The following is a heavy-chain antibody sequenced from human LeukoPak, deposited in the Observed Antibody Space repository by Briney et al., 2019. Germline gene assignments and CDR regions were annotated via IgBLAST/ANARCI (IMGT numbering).Heavy chain of an antibody. CDR1: GGSISSYY. CDR2: IYYSGST. Sequence: SETLSLTCTVSGGSISSYYWSWIRQPPGKGLEWIGYIYYSGSTNYNPSLKSRVTISVDTSKNQFSLKLSSVTAADTAVYYCARDRYYDILTGYWGFDPWGQGTLVTVSS. D-gene: IGHD3-9*01. V-gene: IGHV4-59*01. J-gene: IGHJ5*02. CDR3: ARDRYYDILTGYWGFDP.